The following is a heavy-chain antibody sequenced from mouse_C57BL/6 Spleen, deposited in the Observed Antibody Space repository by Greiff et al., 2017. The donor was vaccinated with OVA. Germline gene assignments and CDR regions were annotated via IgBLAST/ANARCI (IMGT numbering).Heavy chain of an antibody. V-gene: IGHV3-6*01. J-gene: IGHJ2*01. CDR2: ISYDGSN. D-gene: IGHD3-3*01. CDR1: GYSITSGYY. Sequence: DVKVEESGPGLVKPSQSLSLTCSVTGYSITSGYYWNWIRQFPGNKLEWMGYISYDGSNNYNPSLKNRISITRDTSKNQFFLKLNSVTTEDTATYYCARGGDGGGYFDYWGQGTTLTVSS. CDR3: ARGGDGGGYFDY.